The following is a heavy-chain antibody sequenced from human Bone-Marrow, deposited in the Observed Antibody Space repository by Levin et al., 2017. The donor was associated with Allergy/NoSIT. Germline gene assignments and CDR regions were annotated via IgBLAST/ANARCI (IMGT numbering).Heavy chain of an antibody. J-gene: IGHJ2*01. D-gene: IGHD5-18*01. CDR1: GFTFDDYA. Sequence: PGGSLRLSCAASGFTFDDYAMHWVRQAPGKGLEWVSGISWNSGSIGYADSVKGRFTISRDNAKNSLYLQMNSLRAEDTALYYCAKDIKRRGYSYGYDQDGYFDLWGRGTLVTVSS. CDR3: AKDIKRRGYSYGYDQDGYFDL. V-gene: IGHV3-9*01. CDR2: ISWNSGSI.